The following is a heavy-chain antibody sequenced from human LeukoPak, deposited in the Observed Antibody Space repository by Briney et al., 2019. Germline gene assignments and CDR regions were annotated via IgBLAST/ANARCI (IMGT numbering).Heavy chain of an antibody. J-gene: IGHJ4*02. V-gene: IGHV1-2*02. CDR1: GYTFTGYY. CDR3: ARSPDILTGEKFDY. Sequence: GASVEVSCKASGYTFTGYYVHWVRQAPGQGLEGMGWMNPKSGGANYAQKFEARVTMNRDTSISTAYMELSRLRFDDTAVYYCARSPDILTGEKFDYWGQGTLVTVSS. CDR2: MNPKSGGA. D-gene: IGHD3-9*01.